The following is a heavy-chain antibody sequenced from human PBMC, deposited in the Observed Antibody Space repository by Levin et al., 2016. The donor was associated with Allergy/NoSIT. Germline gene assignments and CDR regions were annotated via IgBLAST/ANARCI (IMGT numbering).Heavy chain of an antibody. CDR3: ARVRSAGYSSSWYRWFDP. Sequence: ASVKVSCKASGYTFTSYGISWVRQAPGQGLEWMGWISAYNGNTNYAQKLQGRVTMTTDTSTSTAYMELRSLRSDDTAVYYCARVRSAGYSSSWYRWFDPWGQGTLVTVSS. CDR1: GYTFTSYG. D-gene: IGHD6-13*01. J-gene: IGHJ5*02. CDR2: ISAYNGNT. V-gene: IGHV1-18*01.